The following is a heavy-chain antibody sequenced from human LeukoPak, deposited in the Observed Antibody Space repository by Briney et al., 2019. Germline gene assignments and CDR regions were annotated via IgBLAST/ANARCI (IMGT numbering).Heavy chain of an antibody. J-gene: IGHJ5*02. CDR2: ISSSSSTI. V-gene: IGHV3-23*01. D-gene: IGHD2/OR15-2a*01. CDR1: GFTFSNYA. CDR3: AKVGISRINWFDP. Sequence: PGGSLRLSCAASGFTFSNYAMNWVRQAPGKGLEWVSYISSSSSTIYYADSVKGRFTISRDNSKNTLYLQMNSLRAEDTAVYYCAKVGISRINWFDPWGQGTLVTVSS.